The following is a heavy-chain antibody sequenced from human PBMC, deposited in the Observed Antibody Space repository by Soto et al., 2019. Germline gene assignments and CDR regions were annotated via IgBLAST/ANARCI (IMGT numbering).Heavy chain of an antibody. V-gene: IGHV4-39*01. CDR3: ARLPSGSYRIIDY. D-gene: IGHD1-26*01. Sequence: SETLSLTCTVSGGSISSSSYYWGWIRQPPGKGLEWIGSIYYSGSTYYNPSLKSRVTISVDTSKNQFSLKLSSVTAADTAVYYCARLPSGSYRIIDYWGQGTLVTVSS. CDR2: IYYSGST. CDR1: GGSISSSSYY. J-gene: IGHJ4*02.